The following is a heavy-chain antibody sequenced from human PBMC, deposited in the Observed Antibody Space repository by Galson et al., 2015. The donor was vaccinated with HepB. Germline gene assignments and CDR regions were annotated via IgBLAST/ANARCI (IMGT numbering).Heavy chain of an antibody. Sequence: SMRLSCAASGLTFRNYAMTWVRQAPGKGLEWVSTISGSGGSTYYADSVKGRFTISRDNSKNTLYLQMNSLRADETAVYYCAQDGNGILVVFDYWGQGTLGTVSS. V-gene: IGHV3-23*01. CDR3: AQDGNGILVVFDY. CDR2: ISGSGGST. D-gene: IGHD3-22*01. J-gene: IGHJ4*02. CDR1: GLTFRNYA.